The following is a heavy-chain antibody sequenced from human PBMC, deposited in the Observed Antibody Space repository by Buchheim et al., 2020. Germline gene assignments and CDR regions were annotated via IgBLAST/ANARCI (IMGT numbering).Heavy chain of an antibody. CDR3: ARVVGATTGGFSFDY. V-gene: IGHV4-30-2*01. D-gene: IGHD1-26*01. Sequence: QLQLQESGPGLVKPSQTLSLTCAVSGGPISSGGYSWSWIRQPPGKGLEWIGYIYHSGSTYYNPSLKSRVTISVDRSKNQFSLKLSSVTAADTAVYYCARVVGATTGGFSFDYWGQGTL. CDR2: IYHSGST. J-gene: IGHJ4*02. CDR1: GGPISSGGYS.